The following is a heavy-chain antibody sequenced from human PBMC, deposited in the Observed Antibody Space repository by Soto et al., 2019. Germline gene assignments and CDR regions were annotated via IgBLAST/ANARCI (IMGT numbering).Heavy chain of an antibody. V-gene: IGHV4-30-2*01. CDR1: GGSISSGGYS. CDR2: IYHSGST. D-gene: IGHD5-12*01. CDR3: ARGDIVATIDAFDI. J-gene: IGHJ3*02. Sequence: SETLSLTCAVSGGSISSGGYSWSWIRQPPGKGLEWIGYIYHSGSTYYNPSLKSRVTISVDRSKNQFSLKLSSVTAADTAVYYCARGDIVATIDAFDIWGQGTMVTVSS.